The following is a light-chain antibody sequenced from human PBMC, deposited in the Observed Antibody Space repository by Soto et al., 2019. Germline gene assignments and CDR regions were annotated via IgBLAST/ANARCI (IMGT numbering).Light chain of an antibody. J-gene: IGLJ2*01. V-gene: IGLV2-23*02. CDR3: CSFAGGATFV. CDR1: SNDIGGYNL. Sequence: QSVLTQPASVSGSPGRSITISCTGTSNDIGGYNLVSWYQQHPGKAPKLVVYEADKRPSGVSNRFSGSKSGNTASLTISTLRPEDEADYSCCSFAGGATFVFGGGTKVTVL. CDR2: EAD.